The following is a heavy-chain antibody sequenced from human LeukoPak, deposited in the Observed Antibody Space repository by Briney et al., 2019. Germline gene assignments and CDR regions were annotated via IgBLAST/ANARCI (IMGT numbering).Heavy chain of an antibody. J-gene: IGHJ3*02. Sequence: SETLSLTCTVSGGSISSYYWSWIRQPPGKGLEWIGYIYYSGSTNYNPSLKSRVAISVDTSKNQFSLKLSSVTAADTAVYYCARDPEVGYGGNPDLAAFDIWGQGTMVTVSS. CDR3: ARDPEVGYGGNPDLAAFDI. CDR2: IYYSGST. V-gene: IGHV4-59*01. CDR1: GGSISSYY. D-gene: IGHD4-23*01.